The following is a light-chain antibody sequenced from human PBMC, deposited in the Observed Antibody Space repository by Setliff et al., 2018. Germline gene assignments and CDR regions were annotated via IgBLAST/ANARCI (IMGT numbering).Light chain of an antibody. CDR1: SGAVTNGHY. CDR3: FLSYYGTVV. CDR2: DTS. V-gene: IGLV7-46*01. J-gene: IGLJ2*01. Sequence: QAVVTQGPSLTVSPGGTVTLTCGSSSGAVTNGHYPYWFQQRPGQAPTTLIYDTSNKYSWTPARFSGSLLGGKAALTLSGAQPEDEADYFCFLSYYGTVVFGGGTKVTVL.